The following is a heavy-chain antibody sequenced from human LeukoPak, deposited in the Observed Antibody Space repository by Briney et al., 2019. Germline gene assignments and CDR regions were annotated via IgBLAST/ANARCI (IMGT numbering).Heavy chain of an antibody. J-gene: IGHJ6*02. CDR3: ARDDFRGVSVFYYGMDV. V-gene: IGHV1-18*01. Sequence: ASVKVSCKASGYTFTSYGISWVRQAPGQGLEWMGWISAYNGNTNYAQKLQGRVTMTTDTSTSTAYMELRSLRSDDTAVYYCARDDFRGVSVFYYGMDVWGQGTTVTVSS. CDR2: ISAYNGNT. CDR1: GYTFTSYG. D-gene: IGHD3-10*01.